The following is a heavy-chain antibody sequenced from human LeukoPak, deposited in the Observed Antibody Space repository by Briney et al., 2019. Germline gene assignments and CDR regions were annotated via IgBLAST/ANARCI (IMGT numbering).Heavy chain of an antibody. CDR1: GYTFTSYY. CDR3: ARDITGTTGLGVDAFDI. J-gene: IGHJ3*02. CDR2: INPSGGNT. Sequence: ASVKVSCKASGYTFTSYYMHWVRQAPGQGLEWMGIINPSGGNTSYTQKFQGRVTMTRDTSTSTVYMELSSLRSEDTAVYYCARDITGTTGLGVDAFDIWGQGTMVTVSS. V-gene: IGHV1-46*01. D-gene: IGHD1-20*01.